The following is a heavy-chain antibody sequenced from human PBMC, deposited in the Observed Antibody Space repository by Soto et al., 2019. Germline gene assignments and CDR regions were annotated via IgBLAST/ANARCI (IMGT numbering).Heavy chain of an antibody. CDR1: GGSVTSGYYY. D-gene: IGHD6-19*01. J-gene: IGHJ4*02. CDR2: IYYGGTT. CDR3: AKDTSGWGYFDY. V-gene: IGHV4-31*03. Sequence: QVQLQESGPGLVKPSQTLSLTCTVSGGSVTSGYYYWSWIRQHPGKGLEWIGYIYYGGTTYYNPSRKSRVTISVDTSKNQCSLKLTSVTAADTAVYYCAKDTSGWGYFDYWGQGTLVTVSS.